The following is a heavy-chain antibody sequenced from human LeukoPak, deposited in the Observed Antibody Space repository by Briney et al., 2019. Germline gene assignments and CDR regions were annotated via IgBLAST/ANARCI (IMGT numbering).Heavy chain of an antibody. J-gene: IGHJ4*02. CDR1: GFTFSSYA. D-gene: IGHD6-6*01. CDR3: ARDGPIAASRGGFFDY. V-gene: IGHV3-30*04. CDR2: ISYDGSNK. Sequence: QPGGSLRHSCAASGFTFSSYAMHWVRQAPGKGLEWVAVISYDGSNKYYADSVKGRFTISRDNSKNTLYLQMNSLRAEDTAVYYCARDGPIAASRGGFFDYWGQGTLVTVSS.